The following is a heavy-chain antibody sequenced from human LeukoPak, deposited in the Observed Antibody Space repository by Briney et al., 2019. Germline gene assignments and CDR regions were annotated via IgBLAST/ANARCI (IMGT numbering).Heavy chain of an antibody. D-gene: IGHD6-19*01. CDR1: GFTFSSYA. CDR3: AKTAGYSSGEVVYYFDY. V-gene: IGHV3-23*01. J-gene: IGHJ4*02. Sequence: PGGSLRLSCAASGFTFSSYAMSWVRQAPGKGLEWVSAISGSGGSTYYADSVKGRFTISRDNSKNTLYLQMNSLRAEDTAVYYCAKTAGYSSGEVVYYFDYWGQGTLVTVSS. CDR2: ISGSGGST.